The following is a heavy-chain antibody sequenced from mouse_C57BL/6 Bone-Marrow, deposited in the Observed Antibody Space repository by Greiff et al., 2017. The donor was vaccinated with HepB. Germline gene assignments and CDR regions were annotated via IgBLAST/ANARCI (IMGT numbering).Heavy chain of an antibody. J-gene: IGHJ3*01. CDR3: AGGFAY. CDR2: ISSGSSTI. CDR1: GFTFSDYG. Sequence: EVMLVESGGGLVKPGGSLKLSCAASGFTFSDYGMHWVRQAPEEGLEWVAFISSGSSTIYYADTVKGRFTISRDNAKNTMFLQMNSLRSEDTAMYYCAGGFAYWGQGTLVTVSA. V-gene: IGHV5-17*01.